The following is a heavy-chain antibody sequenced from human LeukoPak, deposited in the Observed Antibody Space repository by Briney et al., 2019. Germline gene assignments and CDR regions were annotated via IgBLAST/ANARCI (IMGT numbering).Heavy chain of an antibody. J-gene: IGHJ4*02. Sequence: GGSLRLSCAASGFTFDDYAMHWVRQAPGKGLEWVSGISWNSGSIGYADSVKGRFTISRDNAKNSLYLQMSSLRAEDTALYYCAKSPHYDFWSGYYYFDYWGQGTLVTVSS. V-gene: IGHV3-9*01. D-gene: IGHD3-3*01. CDR2: ISWNSGSI. CDR3: AKSPHYDFWSGYYYFDY. CDR1: GFTFDDYA.